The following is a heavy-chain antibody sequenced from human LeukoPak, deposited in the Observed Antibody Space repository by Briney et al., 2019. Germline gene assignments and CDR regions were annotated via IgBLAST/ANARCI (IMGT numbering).Heavy chain of an antibody. J-gene: IGHJ4*02. V-gene: IGHV4-61*08. CDR3: ARGRHRAVNFDY. D-gene: IGHD4-17*01. CDR2: IYYSGST. CDR1: GGSISSSDYY. Sequence: SEPLSLTCSVSGGSISSSDYYWGWIRQPPGKGLEWIGHIYYSGSTNYNPSIKSLVTISVDTSKNKISLKLNSVTAADTAVYYCARGRHRAVNFDYWGQGTLVTVSS.